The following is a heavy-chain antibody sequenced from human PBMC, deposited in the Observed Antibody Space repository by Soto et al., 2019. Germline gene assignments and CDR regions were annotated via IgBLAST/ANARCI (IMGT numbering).Heavy chain of an antibody. CDR2: IIPIFGTA. Sequence: SVKVSCEASGGTFSSYSISWVRQAHGQGLEWMGGIIPIFGTANYAQKLQGRVTITADESTSTAYMELSSLRSEDTAVYYCAIYSSIAARGPPIWGQGTLVTVSS. D-gene: IGHD6-6*01. J-gene: IGHJ4*02. CDR3: AIYSSIAARGPPI. CDR1: GGTFSSYS. V-gene: IGHV1-69*13.